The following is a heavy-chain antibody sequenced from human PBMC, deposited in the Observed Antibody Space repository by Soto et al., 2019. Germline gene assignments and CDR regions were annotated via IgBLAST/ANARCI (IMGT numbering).Heavy chain of an antibody. CDR1: GYTFTSYA. CDR3: ARGAPGYCSGGSCLNNNWFDP. D-gene: IGHD2-15*01. Sequence: GASVKVSCKASGYTFTSYAMHWVRQAPGQRLEWMGWINAGNGNTKYSQKFQGRVTITRDTSASTAYMELSSLRSEDTAVYYCARGAPGYCSGGSCLNNNWFDPWGQGTLVTVSS. V-gene: IGHV1-3*01. J-gene: IGHJ5*02. CDR2: INAGNGNT.